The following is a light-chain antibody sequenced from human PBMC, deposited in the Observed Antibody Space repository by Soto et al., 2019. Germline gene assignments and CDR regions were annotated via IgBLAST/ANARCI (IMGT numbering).Light chain of an antibody. J-gene: IGLJ1*01. Sequence: QSALTQPASVSGSPVQSSTISCTGTRRDVGSYNLVSWYQQHPGKAPKLMIYEVSKRPSGVSNRFSGSKSGNTASLTISGLQAEDEADYYCCSYAGSSTYVFGTGTKLTVL. V-gene: IGLV2-23*02. CDR3: CSYAGSSTYV. CDR2: EVS. CDR1: RRDVGSYNL.